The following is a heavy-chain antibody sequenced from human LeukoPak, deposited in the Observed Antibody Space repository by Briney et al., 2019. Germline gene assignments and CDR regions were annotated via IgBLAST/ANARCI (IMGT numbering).Heavy chain of an antibody. CDR1: GGSFSGYY. V-gene: IGHV4-34*01. CDR3: ARGLGNIVVVVAATHFDY. D-gene: IGHD2-15*01. J-gene: IGHJ4*02. CDR2: INHSGST. Sequence: SETLSLTCAVYGGSFSGYYWSWIRQPPGKGLEWIGEINHSGSTNYNPSLKSRVTISVDTSKNQFPLKLSSVTAADTAVYYCARGLGNIVVVVAATHFDYWGQGTLVTVSS.